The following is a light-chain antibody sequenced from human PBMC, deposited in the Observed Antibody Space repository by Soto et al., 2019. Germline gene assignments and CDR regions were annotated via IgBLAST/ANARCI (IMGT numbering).Light chain of an antibody. CDR1: PSVSSSY. V-gene: IGKV3-15*01. Sequence: EIVLKQSPGTLSLSPGERATLSCRASPSVSSSYLAWYQQKPGQAPRLLIYGASSRATGIPARFSGSGSGTEFTLTISSLQSEDFAVYYCQQYNNWPWTFGQGTKVDIK. CDR3: QQYNNWPWT. CDR2: GAS. J-gene: IGKJ1*01.